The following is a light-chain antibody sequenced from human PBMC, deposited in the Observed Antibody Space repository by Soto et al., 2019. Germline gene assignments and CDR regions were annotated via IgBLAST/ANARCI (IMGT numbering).Light chain of an antibody. CDR3: QSYDSSLRV. V-gene: IGLV1-40*01. CDR2: GNS. CDR1: SSNIGAGCD. J-gene: IGLJ2*01. Sequence: QAVVTQPPSVSGAPGQRVTISCTGSSSNIGAGCDVHWYQQLPGTAPKLLIYGNSNRPSGVPDRFSGSKSGTSASLAITGLQAEDEADYYCQSYDSSLRVFGGGTKLTVL.